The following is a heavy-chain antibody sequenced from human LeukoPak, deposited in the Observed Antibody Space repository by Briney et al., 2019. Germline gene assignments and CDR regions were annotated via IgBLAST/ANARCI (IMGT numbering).Heavy chain of an antibody. CDR1: GYTFTSYD. J-gene: IGHJ4*02. D-gene: IGHD3-22*01. CDR3: ARGVSYWYIYDSSGYYDY. CDR2: MNPNSGNT. Sequence: GSSVKVSCKASGYTFTSYDINWVRQATGQGLEWMGWMNPNSGNTGYAQKFQGRVTMTRNTSISTAYMELSSLRSEDTAVYYCARGVSYWYIYDSSGYYDYWXQGTLVTVSS. V-gene: IGHV1-8*01.